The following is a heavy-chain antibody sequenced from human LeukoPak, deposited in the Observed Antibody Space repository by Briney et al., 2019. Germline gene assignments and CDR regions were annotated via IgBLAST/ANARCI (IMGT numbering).Heavy chain of an antibody. CDR3: AKNYGDSNWFDP. CDR2: TYYRSNWFN. J-gene: IGHJ5*02. D-gene: IGHD4-17*01. V-gene: IGHV6-1*01. CDR1: GDSVSSNSAA. Sequence: SQTLSLTWAISGDSVSSNSAAWNWIRQSPSRGLEWLGRTYYRSNWFNDFALSVKSRITINPDTSKNQFSLQLNSVTPEDTAVYYCAKNYGDSNWFDPWGQGTLVTVSS.